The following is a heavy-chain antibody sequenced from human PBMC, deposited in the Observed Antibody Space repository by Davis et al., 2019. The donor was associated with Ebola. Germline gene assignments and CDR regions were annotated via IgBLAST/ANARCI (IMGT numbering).Heavy chain of an antibody. CDR3: VRGNDYSTLEY. CDR2: ISAGGTAP. V-gene: IGHV3-21*01. Sequence: PGGSLRLSCLASHYDVGSNFLSWVRQAPGKGLEWVSSISAGGTAPYYADSVKGRFTISRDNAKKMLYLQMNSLRADDTAVYYCVRGNDYSTLEYWGQGTLATVSS. J-gene: IGHJ4*02. CDR1: HYDVGSNF. D-gene: IGHD4-11*01.